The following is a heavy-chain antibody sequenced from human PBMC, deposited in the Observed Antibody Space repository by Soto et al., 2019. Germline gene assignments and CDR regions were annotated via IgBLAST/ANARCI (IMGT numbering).Heavy chain of an antibody. V-gene: IGHV4-59*01. Sequence: SETLSLTCTVSGGSISSYYWSWIRQPPGKGLEWVGYIYYSGRTNYNPSLKSRVTISVDTSKNQFSLKLSSVTAADTAVYYCARERVSGDNWFEPGRQGTLVTVS. D-gene: IGHD7-27*01. J-gene: IGHJ5*02. CDR1: GGSISSYY. CDR3: ARERVSGDNWFEP. CDR2: IYYSGRT.